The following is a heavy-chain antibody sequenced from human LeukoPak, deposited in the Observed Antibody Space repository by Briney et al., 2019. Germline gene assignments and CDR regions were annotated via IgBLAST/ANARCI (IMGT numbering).Heavy chain of an antibody. CDR2: INPSGGST. CDR3: ARDGSPYYDFWSGPTENWFDP. Sequence: ASVKVSCKASRYTFTSYYMHWVRQAPGQGLEWMGIINPSGGSTSYAQKFQGRVTMTRDTSTSTVYMELSSLRSEDTAVYYCARDGSPYYDFWSGPTENWFDPWGQGTLVTVSS. V-gene: IGHV1-46*01. D-gene: IGHD3-3*01. CDR1: RYTFTSYY. J-gene: IGHJ5*02.